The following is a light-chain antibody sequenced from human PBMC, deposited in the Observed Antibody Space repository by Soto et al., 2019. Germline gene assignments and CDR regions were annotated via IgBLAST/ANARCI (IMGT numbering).Light chain of an antibody. CDR1: SSNIGAGYD. V-gene: IGLV1-40*01. J-gene: IGLJ2*01. Sequence: QSVLTQPPSVSAAPGQRVTISCTGSSSNIGAGYDVHWYQQVPGTAPKLLIYDNNNRPSGVSDRFSGSKSGTSASLAITGLQAEDEADYYCQSYDSSQSAWVFGGGTKLTVL. CDR2: DNN. CDR3: QSYDSSQSAWV.